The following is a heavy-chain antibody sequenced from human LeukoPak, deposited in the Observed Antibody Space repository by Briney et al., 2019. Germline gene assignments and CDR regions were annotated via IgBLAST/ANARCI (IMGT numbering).Heavy chain of an antibody. J-gene: IGHJ4*02. D-gene: IGHD4-17*01. Sequence: NPSETLSLTCTVSGGSISSGGYYWSWIRQPPGKGLEWIGYIYYSGSTYYNPSLKSRVTISVDTSKNQFSLKLSSVTAADTAMYYCARDSRGNGAFDYWGQGTLVTVS. V-gene: IGHV4-30-4*08. CDR3: ARDSRGNGAFDY. CDR2: IYYSGST. CDR1: GGSISSGGYY.